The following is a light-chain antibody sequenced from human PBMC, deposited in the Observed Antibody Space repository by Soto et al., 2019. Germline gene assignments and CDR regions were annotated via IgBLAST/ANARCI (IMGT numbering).Light chain of an antibody. Sequence: QSVLTQPASVSGSPEQSITISCTGNHNDIGTYDYVSWYQQHPGRAPRLLIHGVTTRPSGISGRFSASKSGLTASLTISGLQPEDEADYYCSSFTSNRIYVFGPGTKLTVL. CDR3: SSFTSNRIYV. V-gene: IGLV2-14*03. J-gene: IGLJ1*01. CDR2: GVT. CDR1: HNDIGTYDY.